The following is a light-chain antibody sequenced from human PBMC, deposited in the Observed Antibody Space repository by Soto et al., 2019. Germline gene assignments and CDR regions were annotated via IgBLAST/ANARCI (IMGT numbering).Light chain of an antibody. CDR3: QQRSNWPSWT. V-gene: IGKV3-11*02. J-gene: IGKJ1*01. Sequence: EIVLTQSPATLSLSPGERATLSCRASQSLSTYLAWYQQNPGQAPRLLIYDASNRATGIPARFSAGGSARDFSLTTSSLEPEDFAVYDCQQRSNWPSWTFGRGTKVEIK. CDR1: QSLSTY. CDR2: DAS.